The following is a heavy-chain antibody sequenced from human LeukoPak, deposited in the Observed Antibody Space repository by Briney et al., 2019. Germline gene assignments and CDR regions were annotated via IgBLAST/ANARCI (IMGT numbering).Heavy chain of an antibody. CDR3: ATHDYGDYGVGDY. D-gene: IGHD4-17*01. CDR2: ISSSSSTI. V-gene: IGHV3-48*01. Sequence: PGGSLRLSCAASGFTFSSYSMNWVRQAPGKGLEWVSYISSSSSTIYYADSVKGRFTISRDNAKNSLYLQMNSLRAEDAAAYYCATHDYGDYGVGDYWGQGTLVTVSS. CDR1: GFTFSSYS. J-gene: IGHJ4*02.